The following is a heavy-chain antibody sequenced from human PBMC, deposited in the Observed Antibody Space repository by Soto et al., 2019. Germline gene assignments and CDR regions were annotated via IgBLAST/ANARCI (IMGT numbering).Heavy chain of an antibody. CDR2: IYSGGST. Sequence: EVQLVESGGGLVQPGGSLRLSCAASGFTVSSNYMSWVRQAPGKGLEWVSVIYSGGSTYYADSVKGRFTISRDNSKNTLYLQMNSLRAEDTAVYYCARDTTSSSWYAGYFDYWGQGTLVTVS. D-gene: IGHD6-13*01. CDR3: ARDTTSSSWYAGYFDY. V-gene: IGHV3-66*01. CDR1: GFTVSSNY. J-gene: IGHJ4*02.